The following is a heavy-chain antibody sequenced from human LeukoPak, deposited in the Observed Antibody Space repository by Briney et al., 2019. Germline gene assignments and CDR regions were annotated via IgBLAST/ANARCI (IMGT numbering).Heavy chain of an antibody. Sequence: GASVTVSCKASGGTFSSYAISWVRQATGQGLEWMGWMNPNSGNTGYAQKFQGRVTMTRNTSISTAYMELSSLRSEDTAVYYCARGSYSSGWYPSHYYGMDVWGQGTTVTVSS. V-gene: IGHV1-8*02. CDR1: GGTFSSYA. CDR3: ARGSYSSGWYPSHYYGMDV. J-gene: IGHJ6*02. D-gene: IGHD6-19*01. CDR2: MNPNSGNT.